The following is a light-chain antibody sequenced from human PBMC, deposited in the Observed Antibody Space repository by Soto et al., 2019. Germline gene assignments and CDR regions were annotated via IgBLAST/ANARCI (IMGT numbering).Light chain of an antibody. CDR1: QSVRSN. CDR3: QQYNNWPRGT. Sequence: IVMTQSPATLSVSPGDRATLSCRANQSVRSNLAWYQQRPGQAPRLLIYGASTRATGIPARFSGSGSGTEFTLTISSLQSEDFAVYYCQQYNNWPRGTFGQGAKVDI. V-gene: IGKV3-15*01. J-gene: IGKJ1*01. CDR2: GAS.